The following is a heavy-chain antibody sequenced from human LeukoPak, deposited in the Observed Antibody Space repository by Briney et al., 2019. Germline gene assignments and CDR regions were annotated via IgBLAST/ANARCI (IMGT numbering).Heavy chain of an antibody. CDR3: ARDVMTTVTTVWIYYYYYMDV. D-gene: IGHD4-11*01. J-gene: IGHJ6*03. CDR1: GFTFSSYE. V-gene: IGHV3-48*03. Sequence: GGSLRLSCAASGFTFSSYEMNWVRQAPGKGLEWVSYISSSGSTIYYADSVKGRFTISRDNAKNSLYLQMNSLRAEDTAVYYCARDVMTTVTTVWIYYYYYMDVWGKGTTVPVSS. CDR2: ISSSGSTI.